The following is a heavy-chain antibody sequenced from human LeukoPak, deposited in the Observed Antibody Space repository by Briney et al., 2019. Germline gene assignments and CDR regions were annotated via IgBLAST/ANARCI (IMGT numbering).Heavy chain of an antibody. J-gene: IGHJ3*01. CDR2: IGISSGSI. CDR1: GFTFTSYT. CDR3: ARGGYSSGWSRSAFDV. Sequence: GGSLRLSCAASGFTFTSYTMNWVRQAPGKGLEWVSYIGISSGSIYYAGSVKGRFTISRDNAKNSLYLQMNSLRDEDTAMYYCARGGYSSGWSRSAFDVWGQGTMVTVSS. D-gene: IGHD6-19*01. V-gene: IGHV3-48*02.